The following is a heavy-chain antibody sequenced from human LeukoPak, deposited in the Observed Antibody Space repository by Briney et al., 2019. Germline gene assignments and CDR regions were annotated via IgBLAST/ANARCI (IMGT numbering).Heavy chain of an antibody. J-gene: IGHJ4*02. V-gene: IGHV4-59*01. CDR1: GGSISSYY. Sequence: ASETLSLTCTVSGGSISSYYWSWIRQPPGKGLEWIGYIYYSGSTNYNPSLKSRVTISVDTSKNQFSLKLSSMTAADTAVYYCARDVRYSSRPYYFDYWGQGTLVTVSS. CDR2: IYYSGST. CDR3: ARDVRYSSRPYYFDY. D-gene: IGHD6-13*01.